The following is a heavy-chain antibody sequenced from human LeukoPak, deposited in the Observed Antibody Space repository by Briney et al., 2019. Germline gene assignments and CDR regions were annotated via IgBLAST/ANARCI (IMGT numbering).Heavy chain of an antibody. CDR3: AKDAVLRAFDI. J-gene: IGHJ3*02. CDR2: ISGRGDDT. V-gene: IGHV3-23*01. D-gene: IGHD2-15*01. Sequence: GGSLRLSCAASGFTLNNYGMSWVRQAPGKGLEWVSAISGRGDDTYYADSVKGRFTFSRDNSKNTLFLQMNSLRAEDTAVYYCAKDAVLRAFDIWGQGTMVTVSS. CDR1: GFTLNNYG.